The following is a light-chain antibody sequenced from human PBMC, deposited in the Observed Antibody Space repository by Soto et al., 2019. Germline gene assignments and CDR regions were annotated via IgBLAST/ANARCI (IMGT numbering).Light chain of an antibody. CDR2: AAS. Sequence: DIQLTQSPSFLSASVGDRVTITCRASQGISSYLAWYQKKPGKAPKLLIYAASILQSGVPSRFSGSGSGTEFTLTISSLQPEDSATYYCQQLHSFLLTFGGGTKVEI. V-gene: IGKV1-9*01. J-gene: IGKJ4*01. CDR1: QGISSY. CDR3: QQLHSFLLT.